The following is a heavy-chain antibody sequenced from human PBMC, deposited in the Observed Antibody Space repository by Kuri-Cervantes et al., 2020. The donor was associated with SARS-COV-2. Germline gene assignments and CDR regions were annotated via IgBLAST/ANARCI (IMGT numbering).Heavy chain of an antibody. CDR1: GGSISSYY. D-gene: IGHD3-16*01. CDR3: ASGAYGQLTRY. V-gene: IGHV4-59*01. Sequence: SETLSLTCTVSGGSISSYYWSWIRQPPGKGLEWIGYIYYSGSANYNPSLKSRVTISVDTSKNQFSLKLSSVTAADTAVYYCASGAYGQLTRYWGQGTLVTVSS. CDR2: IYYSGSA. J-gene: IGHJ4*02.